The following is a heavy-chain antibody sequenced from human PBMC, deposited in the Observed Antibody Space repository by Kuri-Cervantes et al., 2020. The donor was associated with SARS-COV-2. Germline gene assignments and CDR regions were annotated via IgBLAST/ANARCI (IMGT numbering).Heavy chain of an antibody. CDR3: AKFQRGYQGMDV. J-gene: IGHJ6*02. CDR2: ISGSGGST. D-gene: IGHD5-18*01. Sequence: GGSLRLPCAASGFTFSSYAMTWVRQAPGKGLEWVSAISGSGGSTYYADSVKGRFTISRDNSKNTLYLQMNSLRAEDTAVYYCAKFQRGYQGMDVWGQGTTVTVSS. V-gene: IGHV3-23*01. CDR1: GFTFSSYA.